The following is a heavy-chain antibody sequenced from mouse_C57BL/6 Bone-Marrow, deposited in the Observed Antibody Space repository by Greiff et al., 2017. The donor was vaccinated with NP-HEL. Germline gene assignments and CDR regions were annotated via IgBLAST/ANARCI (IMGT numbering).Heavy chain of an antibody. CDR2: FYPGSGSI. Sequence: QVQLQQSGAELVKPGASVKLSCKASGYTFTEYPIHWVKQRSGQGLEWIGWFYPGSGSIKYNEKFKDKATLTADKSSSTVYMELSRLTSEDSAVYFCARHEGRDYDSYYYAMDYWGQGTSVTVSS. D-gene: IGHD2-4*01. J-gene: IGHJ4*01. V-gene: IGHV1-62-2*01. CDR3: ARHEGRDYDSYYYAMDY. CDR1: GYTFTEYP.